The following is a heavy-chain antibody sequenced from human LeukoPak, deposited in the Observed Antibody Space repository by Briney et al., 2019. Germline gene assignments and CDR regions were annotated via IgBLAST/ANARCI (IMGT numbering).Heavy chain of an antibody. D-gene: IGHD1-26*01. CDR3: ATGTSGSYYVGIVRPIDY. CDR2: FDPDDGET. CDR1: GYTLTELT. V-gene: IGHV1-24*01. J-gene: IGHJ4*02. Sequence: ASVTVTCKVSGYTLTELTIHWVRQAPGKGLEWMGGFDPDDGETVYAQMFQGRVTMTEDTSSDTASMELSSLRSEDTAVYYCATGTSGSYYVGIVRPIDYWGQGTLVTVSS.